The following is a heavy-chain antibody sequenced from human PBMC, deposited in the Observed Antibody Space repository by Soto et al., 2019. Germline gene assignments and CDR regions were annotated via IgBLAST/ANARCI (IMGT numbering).Heavy chain of an antibody. Sequence: QPGGSLRLSCAASGFSFDDYAMHWVRQVPGKGLEWVSGISWNSGSVGYADSVKGRFTISRDNAKKSLYLQLNSLRAEDTALYYCAKAVGRVYCRVTSYCYSWVFDYRCRGTLVTVSS. J-gene: IGHJ4*02. CDR1: GFSFDDYA. D-gene: IGHD2-21*02. CDR2: ISWNSGSV. V-gene: IGHV3-9*01. CDR3: AKAVGRVYCRVTSYCYSWVFDY.